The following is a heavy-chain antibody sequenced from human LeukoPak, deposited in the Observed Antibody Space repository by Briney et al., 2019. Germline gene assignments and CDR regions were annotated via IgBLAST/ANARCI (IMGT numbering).Heavy chain of an antibody. J-gene: IGHJ5*02. D-gene: IGHD2-2*01. CDR1: GGSISSGGYY. CDR3: ARDLGAYCSSTSCYSWFDP. CDR2: IYHSGST. V-gene: IGHV4-30-2*01. Sequence: PSETLSLTCTVSGGSISSGGYYWSWIRQPPGKGLEWIGYIYHSGSTYYNPSLKSRVTISVDRSKNQFSLKLSSVTAADTAVYYCARDLGAYCSSTSCYSWFDPWGQGTLVTVSS.